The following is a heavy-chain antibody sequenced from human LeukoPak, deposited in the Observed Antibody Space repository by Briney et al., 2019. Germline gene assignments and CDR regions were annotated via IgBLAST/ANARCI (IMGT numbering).Heavy chain of an antibody. Sequence: ASVKVSCKASGGTFSSYAISWVRQAPGQGLEWMGRIIPILGIANYAQKFQGRVTITADKSTSTAYMELSSLRSEDTAVYYCARDRVRLGFDYWGQGTLVTVSS. V-gene: IGHV1-69*04. J-gene: IGHJ4*02. CDR2: IIPILGIA. CDR1: GGTFSSYA. CDR3: ARDRVRLGFDY. D-gene: IGHD3-16*01.